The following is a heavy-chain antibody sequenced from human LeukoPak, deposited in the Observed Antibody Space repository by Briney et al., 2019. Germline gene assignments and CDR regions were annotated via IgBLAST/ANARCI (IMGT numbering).Heavy chain of an antibody. Sequence: GASVKVSCKVSGYTLTELSMHWVRQAPGKGLEWMGGFDPEDGETIYAQKFQGRVTMTEDTSTDTAYMELSSLRSEDTTVYYCATDLIAAAGTWYFDLWGRGTLVTVPS. CDR1: GYTLTELS. CDR2: FDPEDGET. J-gene: IGHJ2*01. CDR3: ATDLIAAAGTWYFDL. V-gene: IGHV1-24*01. D-gene: IGHD6-13*01.